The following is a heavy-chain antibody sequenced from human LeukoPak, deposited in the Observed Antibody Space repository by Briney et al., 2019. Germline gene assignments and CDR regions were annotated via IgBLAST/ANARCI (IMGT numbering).Heavy chain of an antibody. Sequence: GESLKISCKGSGYSFTSYWIGWVRQMPGKGLEWMGIIYPGDSDTRYSPSFQGQVTISADKSISTAYLQWSSLKASDTAMYYCARRSCIGGATWCHFDLWGRGTLVTVSS. CDR2: IYPGDSDT. CDR3: ARRSCIGGATWCHFDL. V-gene: IGHV5-51*01. D-gene: IGHD1-26*01. J-gene: IGHJ2*01. CDR1: GYSFTSYW.